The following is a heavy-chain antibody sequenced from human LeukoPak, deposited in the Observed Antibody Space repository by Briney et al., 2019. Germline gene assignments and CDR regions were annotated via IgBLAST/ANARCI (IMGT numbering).Heavy chain of an antibody. D-gene: IGHD5-18*01. CDR3: AKGGYSYAVAYFDY. CDR2: ISGNTSYI. CDR1: GFSLFSYS. J-gene: IGHJ4*02. Sequence: GGSRRLSCVASGFSLFSYSINWIRQAPGKGLEWVSSISGNTSYIYYADSVKGRFTISRDNAKNSLYLQMNSLRAEDTAVYYCAKGGYSYAVAYFDYWGQGTLVTVSS. V-gene: IGHV3-21*04.